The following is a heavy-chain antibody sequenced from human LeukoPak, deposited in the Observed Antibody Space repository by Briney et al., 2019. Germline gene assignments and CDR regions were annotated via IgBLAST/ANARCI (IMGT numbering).Heavy chain of an antibody. J-gene: IGHJ4*02. D-gene: IGHD3-22*01. CDR2: INHSGST. CDR3: ARPYYYDSSGYYPRGMDY. Sequence: SETLSLTCAVYGGSFSGYYWSWIRQPPGKGLEWIGEINHSGSTNYNPSLKSRVTISVDTSKNQFSLKLSSVTAADTAVYYCARPYYYDSSGYYPRGMDYWGQGTLVTVSS. V-gene: IGHV4-34*01. CDR1: GGSFSGYY.